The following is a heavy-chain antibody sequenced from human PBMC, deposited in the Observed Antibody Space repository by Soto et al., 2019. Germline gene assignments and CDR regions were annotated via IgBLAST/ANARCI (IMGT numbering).Heavy chain of an antibody. CDR2: TYYRSKWNS. Sequence: SQTLSLPCAMSGESVSRTSVAWNWIRQSPSRGLEWLGRTYYRSKWNSDYAVSVRGRITINPDTSKSQFSLQLNSVTPEDTAVYYCVRGQFSAFDCWGQGTLVTVSS. J-gene: IGHJ4*02. CDR1: GESVSRTSVA. V-gene: IGHV6-1*01. CDR3: VRGQFSAFDC.